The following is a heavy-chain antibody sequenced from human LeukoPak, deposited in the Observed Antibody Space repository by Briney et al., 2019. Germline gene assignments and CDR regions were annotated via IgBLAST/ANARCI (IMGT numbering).Heavy chain of an antibody. Sequence: PSETLSLTCTVSGGSISSYYWSWIRQPPGKGLEWIGYIYYSGSTNYNPSLKSRVTISVDTSKNQFSLKLSSVTAADTAVYYCARATSYYDSSGYYDYYYGMDVWGQGTTVTVSS. CDR1: GGSISSYY. D-gene: IGHD3-22*01. CDR2: IYYSGST. V-gene: IGHV4-59*01. CDR3: ARATSYYDSSGYYDYYYGMDV. J-gene: IGHJ6*02.